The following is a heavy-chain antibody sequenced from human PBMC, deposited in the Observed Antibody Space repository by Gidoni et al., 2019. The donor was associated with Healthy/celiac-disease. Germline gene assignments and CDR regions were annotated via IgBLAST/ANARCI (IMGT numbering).Heavy chain of an antibody. Sequence: EVQLVESGVGLVKPGGSLRLSCAASGFTFSSYSMNWVRQAPGKGLEWVSSISSSSSYIYYADSLKGRFTISRDNAKNSLYLQMNSLRAEDTAVYYCARDVAVAGAFDPWGQGTLVTVSS. D-gene: IGHD6-19*01. CDR3: ARDVAVAGAFDP. CDR1: GFTFSSYS. V-gene: IGHV3-21*01. J-gene: IGHJ5*02. CDR2: ISSSSSYI.